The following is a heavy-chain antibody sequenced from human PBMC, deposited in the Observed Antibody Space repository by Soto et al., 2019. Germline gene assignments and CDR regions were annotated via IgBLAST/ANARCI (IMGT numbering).Heavy chain of an antibody. Sequence: SETLSLTCSVYGSLTGYYCWVRQTPGKGPEWIGEINHSGSTNYNPSLKGRVTISVDTSKNQFSLRLTSVTAADTATYYCARLGYCSSSSCDWGQGTLVTVPQ. CDR2: INHSGST. D-gene: IGHD2-2*01. V-gene: IGHV4-34*01. J-gene: IGHJ4*02. CDR1: GSLTGYY. CDR3: ARLGYCSSSSCD.